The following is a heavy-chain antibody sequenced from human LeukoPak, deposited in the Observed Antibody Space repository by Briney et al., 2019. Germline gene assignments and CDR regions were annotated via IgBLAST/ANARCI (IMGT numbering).Heavy chain of an antibody. V-gene: IGHV3-23*01. CDR1: GFAFSSYA. D-gene: IGHD6-13*01. CDR2: ISGGDGNT. CDR3: AKGIGIAAASSDALDI. J-gene: IGHJ3*02. Sequence: GGFLRLSCVASGFAFSSYAMNWVRQAPGKGLEWVSSISGGDGNTFYADSVKGRFTISRDNSQITVYLQMNGLRAEDTAVYYCAKGIGIAAASSDALDIWGQGTIVTVS.